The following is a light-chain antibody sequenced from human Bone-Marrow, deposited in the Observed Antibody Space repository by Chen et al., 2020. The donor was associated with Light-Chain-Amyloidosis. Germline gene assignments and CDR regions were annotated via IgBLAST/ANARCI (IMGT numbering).Light chain of an antibody. CDR2: EDD. Sequence: NFMLTHPHSVSESPGMTVIISCTRSRGSIATNYVQWYQQRPGSSPTTVIYEDDQRPSGVPDRFSGSIDRSSNSASLTISGLKTEDEADYYCQSYQGSSQGVFGGGTKLTVL. J-gene: IGLJ3*02. CDR1: RGSIATNY. V-gene: IGLV6-57*01. CDR3: QSYQGSSQGV.